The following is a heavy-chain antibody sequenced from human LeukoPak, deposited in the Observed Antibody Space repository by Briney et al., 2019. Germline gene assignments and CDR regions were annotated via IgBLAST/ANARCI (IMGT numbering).Heavy chain of an antibody. CDR2: IGYSGCDT. CDR1: GFTLSSYE. D-gene: IGHD3-10*01. Sequence: PGGSLRLSCTVSGFTLSSYEMTWFRQAPGKGLEWVSSIGYSGCDTHYADSVKGRFTISRDISKNTLYLQMGSLRAEDMAVYYCARVGDSGAFDIWGQETMVTVS. CDR3: ARVGDSGAFDI. V-gene: IGHV3-23*01. J-gene: IGHJ3*02.